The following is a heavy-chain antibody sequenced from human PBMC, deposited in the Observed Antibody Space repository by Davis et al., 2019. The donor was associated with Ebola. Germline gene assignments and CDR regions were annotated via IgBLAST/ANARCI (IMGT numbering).Heavy chain of an antibody. Sequence: ASVQVSSKASAYTFAAHYIHRVRQPPGQGLVWLGRINPNSGGKIYAQKFQDRVTMTIDTSINTAYMELDRLRSDDTAVYYCARGHTYGRWVDWFDPWGQGTLVTVSS. D-gene: IGHD5-18*01. CDR3: ARGHTYGRWVDWFDP. V-gene: IGHV1-2*06. J-gene: IGHJ5*02. CDR2: INPNSGGK. CDR1: AYTFAAHY.